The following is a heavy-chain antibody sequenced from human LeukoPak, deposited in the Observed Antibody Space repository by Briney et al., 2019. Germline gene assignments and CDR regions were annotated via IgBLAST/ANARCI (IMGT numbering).Heavy chain of an antibody. J-gene: IGHJ6*02. CDR2: MNPNSGNT. Sequence: ASVKVSCKASVYTFTSYDINWVRQATGQGLEWMGWMNPNSGNTGYAQKFQGRVTMTRNTSISTAYMELSSLRSEDTAVYYCARRLGYYYGMDVWGQGTTVTVSS. V-gene: IGHV1-8*01. CDR1: VYTFTSYD. CDR3: ARRLGYYYGMDV. D-gene: IGHD3-22*01.